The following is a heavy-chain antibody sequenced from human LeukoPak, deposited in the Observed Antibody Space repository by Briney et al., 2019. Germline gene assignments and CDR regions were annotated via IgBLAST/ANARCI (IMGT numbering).Heavy chain of an antibody. CDR3: AREAGWGIAAAGGWFDP. V-gene: IGHV3-7*01. J-gene: IGHJ5*02. Sequence: GGSLRLSCAASGFTFSSYWMSWVRQAPGKGLEWVANIKQDGSEKYYVDSVKGRFTISRDNTKNSLYLQMNSLRAEDTAVYYCAREAGWGIAAAGGWFDPWGQGTLVTVSS. CDR1: GFTFSSYW. CDR2: IKQDGSEK. D-gene: IGHD6-13*01.